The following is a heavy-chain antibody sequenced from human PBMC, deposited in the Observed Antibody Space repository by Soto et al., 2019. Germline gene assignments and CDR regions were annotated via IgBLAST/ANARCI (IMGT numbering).Heavy chain of an antibody. J-gene: IGHJ6*02. V-gene: IGHV3-30*18. D-gene: IGHD3-10*01. CDR1: GFTFSNYG. CDR2: ISYDGSNK. CDR3: AKVMVRGVMITYGMDV. Sequence: GSLRLSCAASGFTFSNYGIHWVCQAPGKGLEWVAVISYDGSNKYYADPVKGRFTISRDNSKNTLYLRMNSLRAEDTAVYYCAKVMVRGVMITYGMDVWGQGTTVTVSS.